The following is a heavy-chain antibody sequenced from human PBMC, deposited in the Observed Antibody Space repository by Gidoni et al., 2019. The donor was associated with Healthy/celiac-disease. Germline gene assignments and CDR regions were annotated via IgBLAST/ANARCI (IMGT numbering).Heavy chain of an antibody. V-gene: IGHV1-18*04. CDR1: GYTFTSYG. D-gene: IGHD3-10*01. CDR3: ARWKYYYGSGNPRGFDY. CDR2: ISAYNGNT. J-gene: IGHJ4*02. Sequence: QVQLVQSGAEVKKPGASVKVSCKASGYTFTSYGISWVRQAPGQGLEWMGWISAYNGNTNYAQKLQGRVTMTTDTSTSTAYMELRSLRSDDTAVYYCARWKYYYGSGNPRGFDYWGQGTLVTVSS.